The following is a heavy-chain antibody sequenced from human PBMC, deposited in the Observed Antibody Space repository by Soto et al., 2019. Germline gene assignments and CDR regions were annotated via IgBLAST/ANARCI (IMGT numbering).Heavy chain of an antibody. Sequence: SETLSLTCAVSGGSVSVDSYYWAWIRQPPGKGLEWIATIHYRGSTYYATSLKSRVTISIDTSKNQFSLMLASVTATDTAFYYCARLATTVSTPNYWGQGTLVTVSS. V-gene: IGHV4-39*01. CDR3: ARLATTVSTPNY. CDR2: IHYRGST. D-gene: IGHD4-17*01. CDR1: GGSVSVDSYY. J-gene: IGHJ4*02.